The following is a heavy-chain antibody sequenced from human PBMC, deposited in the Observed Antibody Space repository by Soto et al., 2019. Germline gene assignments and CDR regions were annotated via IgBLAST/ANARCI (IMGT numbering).Heavy chain of an antibody. CDR3: AREARVWDYMDV. D-gene: IGHD3-16*01. CDR2: ISSSGSTI. J-gene: IGHJ6*03. V-gene: IGHV3-11*01. CDR1: GFTFSDYY. Sequence: VGSLILSCAASGFTFSDYYMSWIRQAPGKGLEWVSYISSSGSTIYYADSVKGRFTISRDNAKNSLYLQMNSLRAEDTAVYYCAREARVWDYMDVWGKGTTVTVSS.